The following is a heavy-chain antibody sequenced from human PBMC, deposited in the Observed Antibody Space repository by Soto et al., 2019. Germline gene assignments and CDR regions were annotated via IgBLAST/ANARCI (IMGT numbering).Heavy chain of an antibody. V-gene: IGHV3-33*01. CDR3: ARDSWFGELSYYFDY. D-gene: IGHD3-10*01. J-gene: IGHJ4*02. Sequence: QVQPVESGGGVVQPGRSLRLSCAASGFTFSSYCMHWVRQAPGKGLEWVAVIWYDGSNKYYADSVKGRFTISRDNSKNTLYLQMNSLRAEDTAVYYCARDSWFGELSYYFDYWGQGTLVTVSS. CDR2: IWYDGSNK. CDR1: GFTFSSYC.